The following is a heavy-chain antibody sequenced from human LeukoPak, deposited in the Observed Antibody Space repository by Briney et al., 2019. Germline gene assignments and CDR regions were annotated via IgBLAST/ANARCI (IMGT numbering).Heavy chain of an antibody. CDR2: IYHSGST. V-gene: IGHV4-38-2*02. CDR3: ARDIRDTHYDSSGYLLSPDDY. CDR1: GYSISSDYY. J-gene: IGHJ4*02. Sequence: PSETLSLICAVSGYSISSDYYWGWIRQPPGKGLEWIGSIYHSGSTYYNPSLKSQVTISVDMSKNQFSLKLSSVTAADTAVYYCARDIRDTHYDSSGYLLSPDDYWGQGTLVTVSS. D-gene: IGHD3-22*01.